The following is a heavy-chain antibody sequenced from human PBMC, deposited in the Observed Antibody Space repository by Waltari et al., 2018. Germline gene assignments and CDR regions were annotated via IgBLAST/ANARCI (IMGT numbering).Heavy chain of an antibody. V-gene: IGHV1-2*06. J-gene: IGHJ3*02. D-gene: IGHD1-26*01. Sequence: QVQLVQSGAEVTKPGASVKVSCKAPGSTFPGYDMHWVRKAPGQGLEWMGRINPNSGGTNDAQKFQGRVTMTRDTSISTAYMELSRLRSDDTAVYYCAATGEVGSRGAFDIWGQGTMVTVSS. CDR3: AATGEVGSRGAFDI. CDR1: GSTFPGYD. CDR2: INPNSGGT.